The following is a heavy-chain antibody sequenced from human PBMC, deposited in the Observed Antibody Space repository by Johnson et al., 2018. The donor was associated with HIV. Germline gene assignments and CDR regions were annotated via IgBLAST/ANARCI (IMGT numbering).Heavy chain of an antibody. CDR1: GFTFADYG. D-gene: IGHD1-26*01. J-gene: IGHJ3*02. CDR3: AKDRIVGAIGDAFDI. Sequence: MQLVESGGGVVRPGGSLRLSCAASGFTFADYGMSWVRQAPGKGLEWVSAISGSGGSTYYADSVKGRFTISRDNSKNTLYLQMNSLRAEDKAVYSCAKDRIVGAIGDAFDIWGQGTMVTVSS. V-gene: IGHV3-23*04. CDR2: ISGSGGST.